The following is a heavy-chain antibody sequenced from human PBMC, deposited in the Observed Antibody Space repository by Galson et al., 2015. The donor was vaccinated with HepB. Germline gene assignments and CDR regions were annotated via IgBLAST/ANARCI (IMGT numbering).Heavy chain of an antibody. CDR2: ISSSSSYI. CDR1: GFTFSSYS. Sequence: SLRLSCAASGFTFSSYSMNWVRQAPGKGLEWVSSISSSSSYIYYADSVKGRFTISRDNAKNSLYLQMNSLRAEDTAVYYCARANTAMGDAFDIWGQGTMVTVSS. CDR3: ARANTAMGDAFDI. V-gene: IGHV3-21*01. J-gene: IGHJ3*02. D-gene: IGHD5-18*01.